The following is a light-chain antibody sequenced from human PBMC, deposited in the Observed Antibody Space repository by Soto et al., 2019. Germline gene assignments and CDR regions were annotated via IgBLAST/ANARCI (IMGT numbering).Light chain of an antibody. CDR2: GNS. CDR3: QSYDSSLSGSV. Sequence: QSVLTQPPSVSGAPGQRVTISCTGSSSNIGAGYDVHWYQHLPGTAPKLLIYGNSNRPSGVPDRFSGSKSGISASLAITGLQAEDEADYYCQSYDSSLSGSVFGGGTKLTVL. J-gene: IGLJ2*01. CDR1: SSNIGAGYD. V-gene: IGLV1-40*01.